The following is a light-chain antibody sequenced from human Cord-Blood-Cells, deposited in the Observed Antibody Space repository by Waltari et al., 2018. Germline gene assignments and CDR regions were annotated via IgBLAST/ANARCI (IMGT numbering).Light chain of an antibody. V-gene: IGKV4-1*01. CDR2: WAF. Sequence: LNTQVPDSLDFVLGERVTIKFKSSQSVLYSSNNKNYLAWYQQKPGQPPKLPIYWAFTRESGVPDRFSGSGSGTDFTLTISSLQAEDVAVYYCQQYYSTPYSFGQGTKLEIK. J-gene: IGKJ2*03. CDR3: QQYYSTPYS. CDR1: QSVLYSSNNKNY.